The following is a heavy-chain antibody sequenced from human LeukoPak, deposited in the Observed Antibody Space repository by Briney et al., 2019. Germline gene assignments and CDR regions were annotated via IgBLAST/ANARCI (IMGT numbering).Heavy chain of an antibody. Sequence: GGSLRLSCAASGFTFSSYGMHWVRQAPGKGLEWVAVIWYDGSNKYYADSVKGRFTISRDNSKNTLYLQMNSLRAEDTAVYYCARCGPYYGDYDYYYYGMDIWGKGTTVTVSS. CDR2: IWYDGSNK. CDR1: GFTFSSYG. J-gene: IGHJ6*04. D-gene: IGHD4-17*01. CDR3: ARCGPYYGDYDYYYYGMDI. V-gene: IGHV3-33*01.